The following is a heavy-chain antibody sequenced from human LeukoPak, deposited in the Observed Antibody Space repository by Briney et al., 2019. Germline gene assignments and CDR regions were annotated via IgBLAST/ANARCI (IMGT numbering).Heavy chain of an antibody. CDR3: AKGGGVGATTFFDY. Sequence: GGSLRLSCAASGFTFSSYGMHWVRQAPGKGLEWVAFIRYDGSNKYYADSVKGRFTISRDNAKNSLYLQMNSLRTEDTALYYCAKGGGVGATTFFDYWGQGTLVTVSS. J-gene: IGHJ4*02. CDR1: GFTFSSYG. D-gene: IGHD1-26*01. V-gene: IGHV3-30*02. CDR2: IRYDGSNK.